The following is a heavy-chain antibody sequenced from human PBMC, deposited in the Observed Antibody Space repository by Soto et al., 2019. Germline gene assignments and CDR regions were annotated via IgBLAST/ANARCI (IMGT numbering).Heavy chain of an antibody. D-gene: IGHD3-16*02. J-gene: IGHJ3*02. CDR1: GYTFTSYY. V-gene: IGHV1-46*01. CDR2: INPSGGST. CDR3: ARGFYDYVWGSYRSGAFDI. Sequence: ASVKVSCKASGYTFTSYYMHWVRQAPGQGLEWMGIINPSGGSTSYAQKFQGRVTMTRDTSTSTVYMELSSLRSEGTAVYYCARGFYDYVWGSYRSGAFDIWGQGTMVTVSS.